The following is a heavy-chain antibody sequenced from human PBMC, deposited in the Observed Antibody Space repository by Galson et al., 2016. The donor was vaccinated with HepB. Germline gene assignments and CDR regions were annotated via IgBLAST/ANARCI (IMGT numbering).Heavy chain of an antibody. Sequence: SCKASGYTFINSDINWVRQATGQGLEWMGWMNPKTGDTGYAQKFQGRVSMSRETSISTAYMELSSLRPEDTAVYYCARGRYSSSWFHSSHFFYGLDVWGPGTTVTVSS. J-gene: IGHJ6*01. D-gene: IGHD6-13*01. CDR2: MNPKTGDT. CDR1: GYTFINSD. CDR3: ARGRYSSSWFHSSHFFYGLDV. V-gene: IGHV1-8*01.